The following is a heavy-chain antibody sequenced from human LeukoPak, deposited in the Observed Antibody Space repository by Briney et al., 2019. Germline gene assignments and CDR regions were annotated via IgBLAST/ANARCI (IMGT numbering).Heavy chain of an antibody. Sequence: ASVKVSCKASGGTFSSYAISWVRQAPGQGLEWMGGIIPIFSKANYAQKFQGRVTITADESTSTAYMELSSLRSEDTAVYYCARDRPGRYCSSTSCYTASPFDPWGQGTLVTVSS. D-gene: IGHD2-2*02. CDR1: GGTFSSYA. CDR3: ARDRPGRYCSSTSCYTASPFDP. CDR2: IIPIFSKA. V-gene: IGHV1-69*13. J-gene: IGHJ5*02.